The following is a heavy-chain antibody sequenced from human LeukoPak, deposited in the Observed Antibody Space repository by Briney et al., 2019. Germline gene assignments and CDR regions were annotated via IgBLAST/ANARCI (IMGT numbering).Heavy chain of an antibody. CDR2: ISSSGSTI. J-gene: IGHJ3*02. D-gene: IGHD1-7*01. V-gene: IGHV3-11*04. CDR3: ARDGTSSAVPYDAFDI. Sequence: PGGSLRLSCAASGFTFSDYYMSWIRQAPGKGLEWVSYISSSGSTIYYADSVKGRFTISRDNAKNSLYLQMNSLRAEDTAVYYCARDGTSSAVPYDAFDIWGQETMVTVSS. CDR1: GFTFSDYY.